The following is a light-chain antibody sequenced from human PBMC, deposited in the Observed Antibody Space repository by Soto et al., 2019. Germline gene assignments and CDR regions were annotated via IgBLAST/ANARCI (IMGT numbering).Light chain of an antibody. J-gene: IGKJ1*01. CDR3: QQSYSTLWT. V-gene: IGKV1-39*01. CDR1: QSISSY. CDR2: ATS. Sequence: DIQMTQSPSSLSASVGDRVSITCRASQSISSYLNWYQQKPGKAPKLLIYATSSLQSGVPSRFSGSGYGTDFTLTISSLQPEDFATYYCQQSYSTLWTFGQGTKVEIK.